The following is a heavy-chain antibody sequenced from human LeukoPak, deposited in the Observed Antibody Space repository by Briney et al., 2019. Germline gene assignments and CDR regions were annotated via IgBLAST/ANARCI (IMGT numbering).Heavy chain of an antibody. CDR1: GYSLTSYW. J-gene: IGHJ4*02. D-gene: IGHD6-19*01. Sequence: GESLKISCKGSGYSLTSYWIGWVRQMPGKGLEWMRIIYLADSDTRYSPSFQGQVTISADKSISTAYLQWSSLKASDTAVYYCARHHRYSSGGHYFDYWGQGTQVTVSS. CDR2: IYLADSDT. V-gene: IGHV5-51*01. CDR3: ARHHRYSSGGHYFDY.